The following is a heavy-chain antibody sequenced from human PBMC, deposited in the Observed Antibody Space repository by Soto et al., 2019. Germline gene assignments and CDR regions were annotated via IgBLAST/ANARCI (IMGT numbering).Heavy chain of an antibody. V-gene: IGHV4-59*01. J-gene: IGHJ4*02. CDR2: IYFRGTT. CDR1: GGSISSYY. CDR3: ASAPRGNYGYPSYSDY. Sequence: SETLSLTCTVSGGSISSYYWSWIRQPPGKGLEWIGYIYFRGTTNYNPSPKSRVTISVDTSKNQFSLKLSSVTAADTAVYYSASAPRGNYGYPSYSDYWGQATLVTVSS. D-gene: IGHD3-10*01.